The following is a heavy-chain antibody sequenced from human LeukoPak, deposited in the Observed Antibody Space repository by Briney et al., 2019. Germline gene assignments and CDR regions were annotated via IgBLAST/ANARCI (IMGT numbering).Heavy chain of an antibody. Sequence: PGGFLRLSCAASGFTFSSYAMSWVRQAPGKGLEWVSAISGSGGSTYYADSVKGRFTISRDNSKNTLYLQMNSLRAEDTAVYYCAKPYDFWSGRTPWGQGTLVTVSS. J-gene: IGHJ5*02. V-gene: IGHV3-23*01. CDR1: GFTFSSYA. D-gene: IGHD3-3*01. CDR2: ISGSGGST. CDR3: AKPYDFWSGRTP.